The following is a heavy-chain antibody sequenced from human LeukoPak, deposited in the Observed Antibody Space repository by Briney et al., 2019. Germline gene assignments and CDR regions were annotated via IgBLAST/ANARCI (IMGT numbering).Heavy chain of an antibody. Sequence: SETLSLICTVSGGSISSSSYYWGWIRQPPGKGLEWIGSIYYSGSTYYNPSLKSRVTISVDTSKNQFSLKLSSVTAADTAVYYCARLDGYNIDYWGQGTLVTVSS. D-gene: IGHD5-24*01. CDR2: IYYSGST. CDR1: GGSISSSSYY. J-gene: IGHJ4*02. CDR3: ARLDGYNIDY. V-gene: IGHV4-39*01.